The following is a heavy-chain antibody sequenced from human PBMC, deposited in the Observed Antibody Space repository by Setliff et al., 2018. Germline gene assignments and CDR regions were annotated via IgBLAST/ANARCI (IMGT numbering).Heavy chain of an antibody. J-gene: IGHJ6*03. CDR1: GGSISTYY. D-gene: IGHD6-19*01. V-gene: IGHV4-59*12. CDR3: AREQWLDPPGYYYMDV. CDR2: IYIGGSA. Sequence: SETLSLTCTVSGGSISTYYWSWIRQPPGKGLEWIGYIYIGGSANYNPSLKSRVTMSIDTPKNQFSLKLNSVTAADMAVYYCAREQWLDPPGYYYMDVWAKGTTVTVSS.